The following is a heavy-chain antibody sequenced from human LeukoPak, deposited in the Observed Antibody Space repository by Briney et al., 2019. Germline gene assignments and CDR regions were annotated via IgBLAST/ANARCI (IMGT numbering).Heavy chain of an antibody. V-gene: IGHV3-21*01. J-gene: IGHJ4*02. CDR3: ARSEYAFSSHFDY. CDR1: GFTFSIYS. D-gene: IGHD2-2*01. Sequence: GGSMRLACAASGFTFSIYSMNWVRQAPGKGLEWVSSISSRSSYIYYADSVKGRFTISRDNAKNSLYLQMNGRRAEDTAVYYCARSEYAFSSHFDYWGQGTLGTVSS. CDR2: ISSRSSYI.